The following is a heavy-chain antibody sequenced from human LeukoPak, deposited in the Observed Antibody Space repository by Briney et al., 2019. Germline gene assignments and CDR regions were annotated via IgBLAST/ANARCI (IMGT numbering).Heavy chain of an antibody. CDR2: TYHRSKWYS. J-gene: IGHJ4*02. CDR1: GDSVTANSAA. D-gene: IGHD3-22*01. CDR3: ASGYQLHD. Sequence: SQTLSLTCAISGDSVTANSAAWNWIRHSPSRGLEWLGRTYHRSKWYSDYAVSVQSRIIISAGTSKNQFSLQLNSVTPEDTAVYYCASGYQLHDWGQGTLVTVSS. V-gene: IGHV6-1*01.